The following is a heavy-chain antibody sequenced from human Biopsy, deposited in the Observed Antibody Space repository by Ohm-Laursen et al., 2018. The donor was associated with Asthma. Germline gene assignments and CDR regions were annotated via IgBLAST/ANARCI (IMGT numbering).Heavy chain of an antibody. V-gene: IGHV3-23*01. J-gene: IGHJ6*02. D-gene: IGHD3-3*01. CDR1: GFTFSSYA. CDR2: ISGSGGSI. CDR3: AKDTEGRYDFWSGLSYNYYGMDV. Sequence: SLRLSCAASGFTFSSYATSWVRQAPGKGLEWVSAISGSGGSIYYADSVKGRFTISRDNSKNTLYLQMNSLRAEDTAVYYCAKDTEGRYDFWSGLSYNYYGMDVWGQGTTVTVS.